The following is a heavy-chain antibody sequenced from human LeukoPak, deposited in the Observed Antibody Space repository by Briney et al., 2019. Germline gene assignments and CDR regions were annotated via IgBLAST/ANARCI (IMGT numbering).Heavy chain of an antibody. J-gene: IGHJ4*02. CDR2: FDPEDGET. CDR1: EYTLTELS. V-gene: IGHV1-24*01. CDR3: ATGYYGSGSYYNVIDY. Sequence: ASVKVSCKVSEYTLTELSMHWVRQAPGKGLEWMGGFDPEDGETIYAQKFQGRVTMTEDTSTDTAYMELSSLRSEDTAVYYCATGYYGSGSYYNVIDYWGQGTLVTVSS. D-gene: IGHD3-10*01.